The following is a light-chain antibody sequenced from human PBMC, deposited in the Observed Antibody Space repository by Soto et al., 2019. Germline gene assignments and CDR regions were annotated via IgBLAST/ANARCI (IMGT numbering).Light chain of an antibody. CDR2: ELS. Sequence: DILMTQTPLSLSVTPGQPASISCQSSQSPLGTNGKTYLSWYLKKPGQPPQPLIYELSKRFTGVPDRFSASGSGTDFTLNISRVVAEDFGVFYCMENIRHPYIFGQGTKLGIK. CDR1: QSPLGTNGKTY. V-gene: IGKV2D-29*01. J-gene: IGKJ2*01. CDR3: MENIRHPYI.